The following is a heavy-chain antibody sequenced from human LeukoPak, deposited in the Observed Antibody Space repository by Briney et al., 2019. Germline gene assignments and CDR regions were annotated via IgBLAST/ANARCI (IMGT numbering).Heavy chain of an antibody. V-gene: IGHV1-2*02. CDR3: ATDINYYGSGSHDY. Sequence: ASVKVSCKTSGYTFTGYYMHWVRQAPGQGLEWMGWINPNSGGTNYAQKFQGRVTMTRDTSISTAYMELSSLRSEDTAVYYCATDINYYGSGSHDYWGQGTLVTVSS. D-gene: IGHD3-10*01. J-gene: IGHJ4*02. CDR1: GYTFTGYY. CDR2: INPNSGGT.